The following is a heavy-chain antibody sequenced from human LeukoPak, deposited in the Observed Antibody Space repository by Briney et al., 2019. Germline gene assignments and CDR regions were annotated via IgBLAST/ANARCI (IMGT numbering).Heavy chain of an antibody. CDR1: GFTFSSYA. V-gene: IGHV3-23*01. J-gene: IGHJ4*01. Sequence: GGSLRLSCAASGFTFSSYAMSWVRQAPGKGLEWVSAISGSGGSTYYADSVKGRFTISRDNSKNTLYLQMNSLRAEDTAVCYCAKGSFYYDSSGYYYWGQEPWSPSPQ. CDR2: ISGSGGST. D-gene: IGHD3-22*01. CDR3: AKGSFYYDSSGYYY.